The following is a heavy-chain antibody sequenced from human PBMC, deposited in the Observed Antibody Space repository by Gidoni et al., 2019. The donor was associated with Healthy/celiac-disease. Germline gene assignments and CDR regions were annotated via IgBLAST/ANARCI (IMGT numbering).Heavy chain of an antibody. CDR2: ISYDGSNK. CDR3: ARGTEGRGYNWFDP. J-gene: IGHJ5*02. Sequence: QVQLVESGGGGVQPGRSLRLSCAASGFTSSSYAMHWVRQAPGKGLEWVAVISYDGSNKYYADSVKGRFTISRDNSKNTLYLQMNSLRAEDTAVYYCARGTEGRGYNWFDPWGQGTLGHRLL. CDR1: GFTSSSYA. V-gene: IGHV3-30-3*01.